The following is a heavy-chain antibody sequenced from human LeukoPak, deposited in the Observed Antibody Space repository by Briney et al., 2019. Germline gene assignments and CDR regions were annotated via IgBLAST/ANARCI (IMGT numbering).Heavy chain of an antibody. V-gene: IGHV3-30*04. J-gene: IGHJ4*02. CDR3: ARGIAVAGTLFDY. CDR1: GCTFSSYA. D-gene: IGHD6-19*01. CDR2: ISYDGSNK. Sequence: PGGSLRLSCADSGCTFSSYAMHWVRQAPGKGLEWVAVISYDGSNKYYADSVKGRFTISRDNSKNTLYLQMNSLRAENTAVYYCARGIAVAGTLFDYWGQGTLVTVSS.